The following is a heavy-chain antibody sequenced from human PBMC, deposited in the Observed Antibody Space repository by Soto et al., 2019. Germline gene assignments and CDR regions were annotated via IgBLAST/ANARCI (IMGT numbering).Heavy chain of an antibody. Sequence: PGGSLRLSCAASGFTFSSYSMNWVRQAPGKGLEWLSSISSSSSYIYYADSVKGRFTISRDNAKNSLYLQMNSLRAEDTAVYYCARDKSYYDFWSGYYPNWFDPWGQGTLVTVSS. J-gene: IGHJ5*02. CDR2: ISSSSSYI. V-gene: IGHV3-21*01. CDR3: ARDKSYYDFWSGYYPNWFDP. CDR1: GFTFSSYS. D-gene: IGHD3-3*01.